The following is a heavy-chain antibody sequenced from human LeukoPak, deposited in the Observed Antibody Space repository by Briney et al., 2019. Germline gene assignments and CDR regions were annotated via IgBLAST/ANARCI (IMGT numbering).Heavy chain of an antibody. V-gene: IGHV1-69*13. CDR1: GYTFTSHD. CDR2: IIPIFGTA. CDR3: ARDGYNFAVPHDAFDI. D-gene: IGHD5-24*01. Sequence: GASVKVSCKASGYTFTSHDINWVRQAPGQGLEWTGGIIPIFGTANYAQKFQGRVTITADESTSTAYMELSSLRSEDTAVYYCARDGYNFAVPHDAFDIWGQGTMVTVSS. J-gene: IGHJ3*02.